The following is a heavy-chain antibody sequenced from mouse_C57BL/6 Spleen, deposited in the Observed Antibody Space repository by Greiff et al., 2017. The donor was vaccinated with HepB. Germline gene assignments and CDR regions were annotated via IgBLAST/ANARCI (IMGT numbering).Heavy chain of an antibody. CDR1: GYAFSSSW. CDR3: ATYSNYRFDY. D-gene: IGHD2-5*01. J-gene: IGHJ2*01. CDR2: IYPGDGDT. Sequence: QVQLQQSGPELVKPGASVKISCKASGYAFSSSWMNWVKQRPGKGLEWIGRIYPGDGDTNYNGKFKGKATLTADKSSSTAYMQLSSLTSEDSAVYFCATYSNYRFDYWGQGTTLTVSS. V-gene: IGHV1-82*01.